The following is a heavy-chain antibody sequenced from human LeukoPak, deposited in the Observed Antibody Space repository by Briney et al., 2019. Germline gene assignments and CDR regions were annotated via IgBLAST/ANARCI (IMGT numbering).Heavy chain of an antibody. V-gene: IGHV1-18*01. J-gene: IGHJ4*02. CDR3: ARGGIAAAATLDY. CDR1: GYTFTTYG. Sequence: ASVKVSCKASGYTFTTYGINWVRQAPGQGLEWMGWISAYNGHTNYAQKLQGRVTVTTDTSTSTAYIDLRSLRSDDTAVYYCARGGIAAAATLDYWGQGTLVTVSS. D-gene: IGHD6-13*01. CDR2: ISAYNGHT.